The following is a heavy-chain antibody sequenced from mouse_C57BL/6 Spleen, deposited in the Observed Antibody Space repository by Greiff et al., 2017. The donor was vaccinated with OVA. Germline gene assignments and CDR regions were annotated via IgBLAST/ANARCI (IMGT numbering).Heavy chain of an antibody. V-gene: IGHV1-55*01. CDR3: ARERGRGYYAMDY. Sequence: QVQLQQPGAELVKPGASVKMSCKASGYTFTSYWITWVKQRPGQGLEWIGDIYPGSGSTTYNEKFKRKATLTVDTSSSTAYMQLCSLTSEDSADEYCARERGRGYYAMDYWGQGTSVTVSA. CDR2: IYPGSGST. D-gene: IGHD4-1*01. J-gene: IGHJ4*01. CDR1: GYTFTSYW.